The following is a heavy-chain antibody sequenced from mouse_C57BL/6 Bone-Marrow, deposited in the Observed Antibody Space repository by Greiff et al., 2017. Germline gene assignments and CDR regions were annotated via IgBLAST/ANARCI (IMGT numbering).Heavy chain of an antibody. Sequence: QVHVKQPGTELVKPGASVKLSCKASGYTFTSYWMHWVKQRPGQGLEWIGNINPSNGGTNYNEKFKSKATLTVDKSSSTAYMQLSSLTSEDSAVYYCARGGASYYFDYWGQGTTLTVSS. CDR1: GYTFTSYW. V-gene: IGHV1-53*01. CDR2: INPSNGGT. CDR3: ARGGASYYFDY. J-gene: IGHJ2*01.